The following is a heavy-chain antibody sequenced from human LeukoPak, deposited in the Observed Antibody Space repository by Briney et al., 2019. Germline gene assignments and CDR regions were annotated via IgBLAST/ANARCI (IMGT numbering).Heavy chain of an antibody. CDR2: ISGSGGST. D-gene: IGHD2-15*01. V-gene: IGHV3-23*01. Sequence: PGGSLRLSCAASGFTFSSYAMSWVRQAPGKGLEWVSAISGSGGSTYYADSVKGRFTISRDNSKNTLYLQMDSLRAEDTAVYYCAKLLNIVVVAATDYWGQGTLVTVSS. J-gene: IGHJ4*02. CDR1: GFTFSSYA. CDR3: AKLLNIVVVAATDY.